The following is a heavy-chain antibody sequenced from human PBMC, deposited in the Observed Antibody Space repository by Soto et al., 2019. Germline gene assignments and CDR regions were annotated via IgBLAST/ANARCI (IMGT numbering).Heavy chain of an antibody. V-gene: IGHV4-34*01. CDR2: INHSGST. CDR3: ARDKITGLFDY. CDR1: GGSFSGYY. D-gene: IGHD2-8*02. Sequence: QVQLQQWGAGLLKPSETLSLTCAVYGGSFSGYYWTWIRQPPGTGLEWNGEINHSGSTNYNPSLKSRVTISVDTSKNQFSLKLTSVTAAGTAVYYCARDKITGLFDYWGQGTLVTVSS. J-gene: IGHJ4*02.